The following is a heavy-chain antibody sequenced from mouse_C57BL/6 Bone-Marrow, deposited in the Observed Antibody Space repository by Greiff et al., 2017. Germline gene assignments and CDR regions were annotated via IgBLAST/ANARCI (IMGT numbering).Heavy chain of an antibody. CDR1: GYTFTSYW. Sequence: QVQLQQPGAELVKPGASVKLSCKASGYTFTSYWVQWVKQRPGPGLEWIGEIDPSDSYTNYNQKFKGKATLTVDTSSSTAYMQLSSLTSEDSAVYYCASGYYGIAMDYWGQGTSVTVSS. V-gene: IGHV1-50*01. D-gene: IGHD2-3*01. CDR3: ASGYYGIAMDY. CDR2: IDPSDSYT. J-gene: IGHJ4*01.